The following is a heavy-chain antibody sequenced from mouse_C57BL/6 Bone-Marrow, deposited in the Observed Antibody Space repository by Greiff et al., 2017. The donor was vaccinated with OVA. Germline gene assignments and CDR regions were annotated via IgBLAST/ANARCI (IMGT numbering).Heavy chain of an antibody. J-gene: IGHJ4*01. D-gene: IGHD2-5*01. V-gene: IGHV1-42*01. CDR3: YSNFAMDY. CDR2: INPSTGGT. CDR1: GYSFTGYY. Sequence: EVQLQESGPELVKPGASVKISCKASGYSFTGYYMNWVKQSPEKSLEWIGEINPSTGGTTYNQKFKAKATLTVDKSSSTAYMQLKSLTSEDSAVYYCYSNFAMDYWGQGTSVTVSS.